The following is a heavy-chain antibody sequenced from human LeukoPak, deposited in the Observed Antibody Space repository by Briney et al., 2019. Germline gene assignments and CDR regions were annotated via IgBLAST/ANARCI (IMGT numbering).Heavy chain of an antibody. CDR2: IYYSGST. Sequence: NPSETLSLTCTVSGGSISSGDYYWSWIRQPPGKGLEWIGYIYYSGSTYYNPSLKSRVTISVDTSKNQFSLKLSSVTAADTAVYYCARAARAAAGGYFDYWGQGTLVTVSS. CDR1: GGSISSGDYY. V-gene: IGHV4-30-4*01. J-gene: IGHJ4*02. D-gene: IGHD6-13*01. CDR3: ARAARAAAGGYFDY.